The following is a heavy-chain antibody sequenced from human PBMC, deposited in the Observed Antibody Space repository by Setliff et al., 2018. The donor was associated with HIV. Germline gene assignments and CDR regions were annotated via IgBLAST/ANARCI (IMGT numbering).Heavy chain of an antibody. D-gene: IGHD3-22*01. CDR1: GGSISSYY. Sequence: SETLSLTCTVSGGSISSYYWSWIRQPPGKGLEWIGYIYTSGRTNYNPSLKSRVTISVDTSKNQFSPKLSSVTAADTAVYYCARGLSFYDPGGFDYWGQGTLVTVSS. CDR3: ARGLSFYDPGGFDY. J-gene: IGHJ4*02. V-gene: IGHV4-4*09. CDR2: IYTSGRT.